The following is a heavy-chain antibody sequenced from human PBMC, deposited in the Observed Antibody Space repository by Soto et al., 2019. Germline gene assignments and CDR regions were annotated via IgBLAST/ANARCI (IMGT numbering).Heavy chain of an antibody. CDR3: TRDLTPFDWLLPVDY. Sequence: GGSLRLSCTASGFTFGDYAMSWFRQAPGKGLEWVGFIRSKTYGGTTEYAASVKGRFTISRDDSKSIAYLQMNSLKTEDTAVYYCTRDLTPFDWLLPVDYWGQGTLVTVSS. CDR1: GFTFGDYA. J-gene: IGHJ4*02. CDR2: IRSKTYGGTT. V-gene: IGHV3-49*03. D-gene: IGHD3-9*01.